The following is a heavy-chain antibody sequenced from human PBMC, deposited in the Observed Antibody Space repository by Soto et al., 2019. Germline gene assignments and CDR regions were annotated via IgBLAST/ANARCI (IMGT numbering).Heavy chain of an antibody. D-gene: IGHD3-16*02. J-gene: IGHJ3*02. Sequence: QVQLVQSGAEVKKPGASVKVSCKASGYTFTSYAMHWVRQAPGQRLEWMGWINAGNGNTKYSQKFQGRVTITRDTSASTAYMELSSLRSEDTAVYYCATPPAPSYDAFDIWGQGTMVTVSS. V-gene: IGHV1-3*01. CDR1: GYTFTSYA. CDR3: ATPPAPSYDAFDI. CDR2: INAGNGNT.